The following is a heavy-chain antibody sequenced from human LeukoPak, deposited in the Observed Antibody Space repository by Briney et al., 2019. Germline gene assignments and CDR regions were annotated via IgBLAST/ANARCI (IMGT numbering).Heavy chain of an antibody. CDR2: IRYDGSNK. CDR3: AKDRDYSAYYFDY. V-gene: IGHV3-30*02. Sequence: GGYLRLSCAASGFTFSSYGMHWVRQAPGKGREWVAFIRYDGSNKYYADSVKGRFTISRDNSKNTLYLQMNSLRAEDTAVYYCAKDRDYSAYYFDYWGQGTLVTVSS. CDR1: GFTFSSYG. D-gene: IGHD4-11*01. J-gene: IGHJ4*02.